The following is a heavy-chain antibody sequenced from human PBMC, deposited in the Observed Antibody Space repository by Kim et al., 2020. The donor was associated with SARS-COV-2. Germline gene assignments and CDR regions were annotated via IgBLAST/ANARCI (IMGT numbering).Heavy chain of an antibody. D-gene: IGHD3-22*01. J-gene: IGHJ4*02. CDR1: GFTVSSNY. V-gene: IGHV3-53*01. CDR3: ARVNYHDSSGYHTPFDY. CDR2: IWSGGTT. Sequence: GGSLRLSCAASGFTVSSNYMSWVRQAPGKGLEWVSVIWSGGTTYYADSVKGRFTISSDGSKNTLYLQMNSLSAEDTAVYYCARVNYHDSSGYHTPFDYWGQGTLVTVSS.